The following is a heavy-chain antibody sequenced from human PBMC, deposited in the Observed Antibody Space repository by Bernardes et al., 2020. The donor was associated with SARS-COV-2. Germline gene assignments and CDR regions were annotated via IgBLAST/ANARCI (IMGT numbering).Heavy chain of an antibody. CDR2: IYYSGST. V-gene: IGHV4-59*01. D-gene: IGHD2-15*01. CDR3: ATGDCSGGSCYSGFFDY. Sequence: SQTLSLTCTVSGGSISSYYWSWIRPPPGKGLEWIGYIYYSGSTNYNPSLKSRVTISVDTSKNQFSLKLSSVTAADTAVYYCATGDCSGGSCYSGFFDYWGQGTLVTVSS. J-gene: IGHJ4*02. CDR1: GGSISSYY.